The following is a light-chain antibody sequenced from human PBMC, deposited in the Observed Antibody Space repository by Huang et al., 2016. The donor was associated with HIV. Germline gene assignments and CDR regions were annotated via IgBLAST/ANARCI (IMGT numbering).Light chain of an antibody. V-gene: IGKV4-1*01. J-gene: IGKJ1*01. Sequence: DIVMTQSPDSLTVSLGERATINCKSSQSILHTSKNKKFLSWFQQKPGQPPKLLMHWASTREAGVPDRFSGSGSGTDLTLTINGLQAEDVAVYYCQQYFSTPRTFGQGTRVEIK. CDR2: WAS. CDR3: QQYFSTPRT. CDR1: QSILHTSKNKKF.